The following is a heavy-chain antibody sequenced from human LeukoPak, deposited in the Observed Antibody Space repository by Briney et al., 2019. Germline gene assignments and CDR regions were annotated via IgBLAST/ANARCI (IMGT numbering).Heavy chain of an antibody. V-gene: IGHV3-23*01. J-gene: IGHJ5*02. D-gene: IGHD1-26*01. CDR2: ISGSGGST. Sequence: GGSLRLSCAASGFTVSTNYMSWVRQAPGKGLEWVSAISGSGGSTYYADSVKGRFTISRDNAKNSLYLQMNSLRAEDTAVYYCARDVMHSGSNGYNWFDPWGQGTLVTVSS. CDR1: GFTVSTNY. CDR3: ARDVMHSGSNGYNWFDP.